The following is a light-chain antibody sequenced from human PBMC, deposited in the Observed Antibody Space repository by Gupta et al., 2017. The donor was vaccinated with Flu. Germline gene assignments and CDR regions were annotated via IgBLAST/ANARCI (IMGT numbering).Light chain of an antibody. CDR3: QQYNSYSPDT. Sequence: DIQMTQSPSTLSASVGDRVTITCRASQSISSWLAWYQQKPGKAPKLLIYKASSLESGVPSRFSGSGSGTESTLTISSLQPDDFATYYCQQYNSYSPDTFGQGTKLEIE. CDR2: KAS. V-gene: IGKV1-5*03. J-gene: IGKJ2*01. CDR1: QSISSW.